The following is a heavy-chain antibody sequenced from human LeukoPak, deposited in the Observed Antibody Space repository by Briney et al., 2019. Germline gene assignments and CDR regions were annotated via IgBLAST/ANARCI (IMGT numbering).Heavy chain of an antibody. Sequence: ASVKVSCKASGYTFTSHYMHWVRQAPGQGLEWMGIINPSGGSTSYAQKFQGRVTMTRDTSTSTVYMELSSLRSEDTAVYYCARDRAYCGGDCYSDFDYWGQGTLVTVSS. J-gene: IGHJ4*02. CDR1: GYTFTSHY. CDR3: ARDRAYCGGDCYSDFDY. CDR2: INPSGGST. V-gene: IGHV1-46*01. D-gene: IGHD2-21*02.